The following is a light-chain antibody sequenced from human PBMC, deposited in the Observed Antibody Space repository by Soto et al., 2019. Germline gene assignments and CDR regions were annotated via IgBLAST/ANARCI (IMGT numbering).Light chain of an antibody. CDR2: AVS. CDR3: EQRNSYPCT. CDR1: QGVSSN. J-gene: IGKJ2*02. V-gene: IGKV3-15*01. Sequence: MGMAGSPSTMSQSPRERASVSSRASQGVSSNLAWFQQKPGKAPNLLIYAVSTMQSGVPVRFSCSGSGTEFTLTISCLQSEDFAAYYCEQRNSYPCTFGQGTKVDIK.